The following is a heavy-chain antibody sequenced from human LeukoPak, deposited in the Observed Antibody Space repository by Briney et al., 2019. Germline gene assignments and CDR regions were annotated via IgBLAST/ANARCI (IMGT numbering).Heavy chain of an antibody. CDR1: GFTFSSYA. D-gene: IGHD3-22*01. CDR3: AKVRSRITMIVVVLDY. Sequence: GGSLRLSCAASGFTFSSYAMSWVRQAPGKGLEWVSAISGSGGSTYYADSVKGRFTISRDNSKNTLYLQMNSLRAEDTAVYYCAKVRSRITMIVVVLDYWGQGTLVTVSS. J-gene: IGHJ4*02. V-gene: IGHV3-23*01. CDR2: ISGSGGST.